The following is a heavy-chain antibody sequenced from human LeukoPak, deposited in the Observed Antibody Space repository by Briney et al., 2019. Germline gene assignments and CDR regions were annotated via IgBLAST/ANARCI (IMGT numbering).Heavy chain of an antibody. CDR3: ARGYTEGYSSSWYFSFDY. J-gene: IGHJ4*02. CDR1: GGSISSGGYY. CDR2: TYYSGST. D-gene: IGHD6-13*01. Sequence: PSQTLSLTCTVSGGSISSGGYYWSWIRQPPEKGLEWIGYTYYSGSTYYNPSLKSRVTISVDTSKNQFSLKLSSVTAADTAVYYCARGYTEGYSSSWYFSFDYWGQGTLVTVSS. V-gene: IGHV4-31*03.